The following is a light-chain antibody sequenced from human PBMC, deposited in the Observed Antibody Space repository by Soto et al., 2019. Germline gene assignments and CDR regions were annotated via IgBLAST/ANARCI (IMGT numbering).Light chain of an antibody. J-gene: IGLJ2*01. CDR3: SSFAGSDSVV. CDR1: SGSVSTSYY. CDR2: STN. Sequence: QAVVTQEPSFSVSPGGTVTLTCGLSSGSVSTSYYPSWYQQTPGQAPRTLIYSTNTRSSGVPDRFSGSKFGNTASLTVSGLQADDEAAYYCSSFAGSDSVVFGGGTKLTVL. V-gene: IGLV8-61*01.